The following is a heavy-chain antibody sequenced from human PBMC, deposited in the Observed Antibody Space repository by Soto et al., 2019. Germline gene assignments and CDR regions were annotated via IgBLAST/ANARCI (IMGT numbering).Heavy chain of an antibody. Sequence: QVQLVESGGGVVQPGRSLRLSCAASGFTFSSYAMHWVRQAPGKGLEWVAVISYDGSNKYYADSVKGRFTISRDNSKNTLYLQMNSLRAEDTAVCYWARDLAATLFDYWGQGTLVTVSS. V-gene: IGHV3-30-3*01. CDR3: ARDLAATLFDY. CDR2: ISYDGSNK. CDR1: GFTFSSYA. D-gene: IGHD2-15*01. J-gene: IGHJ4*02.